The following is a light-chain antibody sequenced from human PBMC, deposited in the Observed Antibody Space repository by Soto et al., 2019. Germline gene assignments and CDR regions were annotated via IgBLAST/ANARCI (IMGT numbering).Light chain of an antibody. V-gene: IGKV4-1*01. CDR3: HQYYSTPWT. J-gene: IGKJ1*01. Sequence: EIVLTQSPATLSLSPGERATLSCRASQSVRSYLAWVQQKPGQPPKLLIYWASTRESGVPDRFSGSGSGTDFSLTISRLQAEDVAVYCCHQYYSTPWTFGQGTKVEIK. CDR2: WAS. CDR1: QSVRSY.